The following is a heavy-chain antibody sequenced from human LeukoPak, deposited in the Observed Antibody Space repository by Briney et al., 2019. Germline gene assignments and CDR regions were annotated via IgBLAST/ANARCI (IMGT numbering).Heavy chain of an antibody. CDR2: IYYSGST. J-gene: IGHJ4*02. V-gene: IGHV4-59*01. Sequence: SETLSLTCAVYGGSFSGYYWSWIRQPPGKGLEWIGYIYYSGSTNYNPSLKSRLTISADTSKNQFSLKLTSVTAADTAVYYCAGTRPYYFDYWGQGNLVTVSS. CDR3: AGTRPYYFDY. CDR1: GGSFSGYY. D-gene: IGHD1-7*01.